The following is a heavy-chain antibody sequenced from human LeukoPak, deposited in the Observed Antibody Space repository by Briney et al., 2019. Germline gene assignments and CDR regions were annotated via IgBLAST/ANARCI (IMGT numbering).Heavy chain of an antibody. CDR1: GGSISSYY. V-gene: IGHV4-59*01. CDR3: ASTRSGWSTTLFDY. J-gene: IGHJ4*02. Sequence: SEALSLTCTVSGGSISSYYWSWIRQPPGKGLEWIGYIYYSGSTNYNPSLKSRVTISVDTSKNQFSLKLSSVTAADTAVYYCASTRSGWSTTLFDYWGQGTLVTVST. D-gene: IGHD6-19*01. CDR2: IYYSGST.